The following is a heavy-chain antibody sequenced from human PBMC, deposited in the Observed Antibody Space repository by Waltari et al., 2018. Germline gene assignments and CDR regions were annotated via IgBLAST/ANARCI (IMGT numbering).Heavy chain of an antibody. CDR3: ARRKGYCTSSTCPPVQGYFGY. CDR2: INQNSGGT. D-gene: IGHD2-2*01. V-gene: IGHV1-2*02. Sequence: QVQLVQSGAEVKKPGASVKIACQASGYMFTNYYMYWVRQAPGQGLEWMGWINQNSGGTNHAQKCQGRVTMTRDTSISTAYMELTRLRSDDTAVYFCARRKGYCTSSTCPPVQGYFGYWGQGTLVTVSS. J-gene: IGHJ4*02. CDR1: GYMFTNYY.